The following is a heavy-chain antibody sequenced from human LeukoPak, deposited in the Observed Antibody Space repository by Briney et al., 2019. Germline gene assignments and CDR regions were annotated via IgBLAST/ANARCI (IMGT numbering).Heavy chain of an antibody. CDR3: ARGGLSGGDSDTTHFDY. Sequence: GGSLRLSCAASGFTFSSYAMSWVRQAPGKGLEWVSAISGSGGSTYYADSVKGRFTISRDNSKNTLYLQMNSLRAEDTAVYYCARGGLSGGDSDTTHFDYWGQGTLVTVSS. CDR1: GFTFSSYA. J-gene: IGHJ4*02. V-gene: IGHV3-23*01. CDR2: ISGSGGST. D-gene: IGHD2-21*02.